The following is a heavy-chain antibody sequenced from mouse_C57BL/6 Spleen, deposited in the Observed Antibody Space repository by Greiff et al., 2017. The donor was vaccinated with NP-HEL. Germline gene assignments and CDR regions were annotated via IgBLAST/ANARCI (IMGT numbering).Heavy chain of an antibody. CDR1: GYAFSSSW. J-gene: IGHJ3*01. CDR3: AKGVYYDYDFFAY. Sequence: QVQLQQSGPELVKPGASVKISCKASGYAFSSSWMNWVKQRPGKGLEWIGRIYPGDGDTNYNGKFKGKATLTADKSSSTAYMQLSSLTSEDSAVYFCAKGVYYDYDFFAYWGQGTLVTVSA. D-gene: IGHD2-4*01. CDR2: IYPGDGDT. V-gene: IGHV1-82*01.